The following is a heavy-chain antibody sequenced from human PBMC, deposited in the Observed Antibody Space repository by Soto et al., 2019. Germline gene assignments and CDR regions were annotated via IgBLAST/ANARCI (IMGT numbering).Heavy chain of an antibody. Sequence: SQTLSLTCAISGDSVSSTSAAWNWIRQSPSRGLEWLGRTYYRSKWSKDYALSVKSRISITPDTSKNQFSLQLNSVTPEDTAIYYCARGHSGYFYYWGQGXLVTVSS. CDR3: ARGHSGYFYY. CDR1: GDSVSSTSAA. V-gene: IGHV6-1*01. J-gene: IGHJ4*02. CDR2: TYYRSKWSK.